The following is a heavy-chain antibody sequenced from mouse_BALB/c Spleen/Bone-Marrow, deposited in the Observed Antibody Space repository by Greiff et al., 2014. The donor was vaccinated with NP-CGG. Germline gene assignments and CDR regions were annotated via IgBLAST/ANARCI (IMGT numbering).Heavy chain of an antibody. CDR1: GFTFSDYY. J-gene: IGHJ3*01. CDR3: ARDGDYKYAWFAY. CDR2: ISDGGSYT. D-gene: IGHD2-14*01. V-gene: IGHV5-4*02. Sequence: VQLKESGGDLVKPGGSLKLSCAASGFTFSDYYMYWVRQTPEKRLEWVATISDGGSYTYYPDSVKGRFTIARDNAKNNLYLHMSRLKSEDTAMYYCARDGDYKYAWFAYWGQGTLVTVSA.